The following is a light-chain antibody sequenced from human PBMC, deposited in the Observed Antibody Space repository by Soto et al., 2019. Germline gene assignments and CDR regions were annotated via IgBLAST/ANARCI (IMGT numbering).Light chain of an antibody. CDR1: SSDVGGYHY. CDR3: SSHAGSNNAFV. V-gene: IGLV2-8*01. J-gene: IGLJ1*01. CDR2: GVN. Sequence: QSALTQPPSASGSPGQSVTISCTGTSSDVGGYHYVSWYQQHPGKAPQVLIYGVNNRPSGVPDRFSGSKSGNTASLTVSGLLAEDAAAYYCSSHAGSNNAFVFGTGTKVTVL.